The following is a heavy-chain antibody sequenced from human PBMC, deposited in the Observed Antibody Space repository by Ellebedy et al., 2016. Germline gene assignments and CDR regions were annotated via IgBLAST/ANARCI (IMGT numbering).Heavy chain of an antibody. J-gene: IGHJ4*02. CDR1: GFTFSDYY. CDR2: ISSSGSTI. Sequence: GGSLRLSXAASGFTFSDYYMSWIRQAPGKGLEWVSYISSSGSTIYYADSVKGRFTISRDNAKNSLYLQMNSLRAEDTAVYYCARGTSAAAGTDYFDYWGQGTLVTVSS. D-gene: IGHD6-13*01. CDR3: ARGTSAAAGTDYFDY. V-gene: IGHV3-11*01.